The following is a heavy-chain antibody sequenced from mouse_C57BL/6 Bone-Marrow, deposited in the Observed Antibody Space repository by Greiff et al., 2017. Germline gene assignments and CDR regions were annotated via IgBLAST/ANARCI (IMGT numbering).Heavy chain of an antibody. Sequence: QVQLQQPGAELVMPGASVKLSCKASGFTFTSYWMHWVKQRPGQGLAWIGEIDPSDSYTNYTPKFKGKSTFTVDKSSTTAYMQLSRLTSADSAAYYYSRRELHCDYWGQGTTVTVSA. J-gene: IGHJ2*01. CDR1: GFTFTSYW. CDR2: IDPSDSYT. V-gene: IGHV1-69*01. CDR3: SRRELHCDY.